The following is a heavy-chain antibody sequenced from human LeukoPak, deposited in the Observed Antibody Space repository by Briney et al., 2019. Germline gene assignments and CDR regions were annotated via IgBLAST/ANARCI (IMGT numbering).Heavy chain of an antibody. Sequence: SETLSLTCVVSGYSISSGYFWGWIRQSPGKGLEWIGSIYYSGSTYYNPSLKSRVTISVDTSKNQFSLKLTSVTAADTAVYYCARHFASGSYYCYCYMDVWGKGTTVTVSS. CDR2: IYYSGST. J-gene: IGHJ6*03. D-gene: IGHD1-26*01. CDR3: ARHFASGSYYCYCYMDV. V-gene: IGHV4-38-2*01. CDR1: GYSISSGYF.